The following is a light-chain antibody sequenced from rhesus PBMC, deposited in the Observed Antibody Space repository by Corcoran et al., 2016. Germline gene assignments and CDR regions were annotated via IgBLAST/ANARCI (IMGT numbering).Light chain of an antibody. V-gene: IGKV4-1*01. CDR3: QQYYSAPLT. CDR2: WAS. CDR1: QSLLYSSNNKNY. Sequence: DIVMTQSPDSLAVSLGERVTINCKSSQSLLYSSNNKNYLAWYKQKTGQVPNRLIYWASTRESGVPNRVSGGGCGTDFTLAISGLQAEDVAVYYCQQYYSAPLTFGGGTKVEIK. J-gene: IGKJ4*01.